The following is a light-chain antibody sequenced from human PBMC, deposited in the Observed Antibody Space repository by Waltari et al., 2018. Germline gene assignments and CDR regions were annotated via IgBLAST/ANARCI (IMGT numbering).Light chain of an antibody. V-gene: IGKV1-16*02. CDR2: GAS. Sequence: DIQMTQSPSSLSASVGDRVTITCRASQDISNYLAWFQKKPGKAPKSLIYGASSLQSGVPSKFSGSGSGTDFTLTISSLQPEDFATYYCQQYNSYPITFGQGTRLEIK. CDR3: QQYNSYPIT. J-gene: IGKJ5*01. CDR1: QDISNY.